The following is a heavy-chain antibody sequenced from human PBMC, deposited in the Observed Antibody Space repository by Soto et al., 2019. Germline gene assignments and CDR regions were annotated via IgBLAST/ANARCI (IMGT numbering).Heavy chain of an antibody. D-gene: IGHD3-3*01. Sequence: ASVKLACKASGYTLTGCYMHWVRRAPGEGLEWMGWINPNSGGTNYAQKFQGRVTKTRDTSISTAYMELSRLRSDDTAVYYCARVGTVLRFLEWLPTSSFDPWGQGTLVTVSS. CDR2: INPNSGGT. V-gene: IGHV1-2*02. CDR3: ARVGTVLRFLEWLPTSSFDP. CDR1: GYTLTGCY. J-gene: IGHJ5*02.